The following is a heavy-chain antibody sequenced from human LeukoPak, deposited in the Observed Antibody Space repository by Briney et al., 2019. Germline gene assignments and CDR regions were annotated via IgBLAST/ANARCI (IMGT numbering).Heavy chain of an antibody. V-gene: IGHV4-39*07. CDR1: GGSISSSSYY. J-gene: IGHJ3*02. CDR2: IYYSGST. Sequence: SETLSLTCTVSGGSISSSSYYWGWIRQPPGKGLEWIGSIYYSGSTYYNPSLKSRVTISVDTSKNQFSLKLSSMTAADTAVYYCARSTTLVAFDIWGQGTMVTVSS. D-gene: IGHD4-17*01. CDR3: ARSTTLVAFDI.